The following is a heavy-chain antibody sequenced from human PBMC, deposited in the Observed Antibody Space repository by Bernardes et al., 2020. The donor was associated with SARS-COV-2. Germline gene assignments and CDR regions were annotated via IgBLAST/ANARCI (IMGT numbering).Heavy chain of an antibody. CDR1: GYSFTSYW. D-gene: IGHD3-10*01. CDR2: IYPGDSDT. J-gene: IGHJ5*02. CDR3: ARLYPVYYYGSGSYSGWFDP. V-gene: IGHV5-51*01. Sequence: GESLKISCKGSGYSFTSYWIGWVRQMPGKGLEWMGIIYPGDSDTRYSPSFQGQVTISADKSINTAYLQWSSLKASDTAMYYCARLYPVYYYGSGSYSGWFDPWGQGTLVTVSS.